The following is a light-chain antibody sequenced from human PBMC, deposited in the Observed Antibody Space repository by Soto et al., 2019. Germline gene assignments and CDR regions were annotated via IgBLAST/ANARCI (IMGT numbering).Light chain of an antibody. Sequence: QAVVTQEPSLTVSPGGTVTLTCGSSTGTVTSGHYPYWFQQKPGQAPRTLIFDTSNKHSWTPARFSGSLLGGKAALTLSGAQPEDEADYYCFLTYSGARVFGGGTKLTVL. CDR2: DTS. CDR1: TGTVTSGHY. CDR3: FLTYSGARV. V-gene: IGLV7-46*01. J-gene: IGLJ2*01.